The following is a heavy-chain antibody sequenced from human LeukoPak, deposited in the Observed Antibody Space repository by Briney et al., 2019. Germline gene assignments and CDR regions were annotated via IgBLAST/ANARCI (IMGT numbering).Heavy chain of an antibody. CDR2: INPNSGGT. CDR1: GYTFTGYY. Sequence: ASVKVSCKASGYTFTGYYMHWVRQAPGQGLEWMGWINPNSGGTNYAQKFQGRVTMTGDTSISTAYMELSRLRSDDTAVYYCARVFSSLHNWNYEGSVEDDAFDIWGQGTMVTVSS. J-gene: IGHJ3*02. CDR3: ARVFSSLHNWNYEGSVEDDAFDI. D-gene: IGHD1-7*01. V-gene: IGHV1-2*02.